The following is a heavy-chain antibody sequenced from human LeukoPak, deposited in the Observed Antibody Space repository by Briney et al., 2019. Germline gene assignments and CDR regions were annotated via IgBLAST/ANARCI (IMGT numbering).Heavy chain of an antibody. J-gene: IGHJ5*02. CDR3: ARVDTAWWFDH. CDR2: IYYSGSI. V-gene: IGHV4-28*05. CDR1: GYSVSSSNS. D-gene: IGHD5-18*01. Sequence: PWASLSLTCAVSGYSVSSSNSWSCIRQPPGRGREWIGYIYYSGSIYYTPSLKSRVTMSVDTSKNQSSLKLSSVTAVDTAVYYCARVDTAWWFDHWGQGTLVTVSS.